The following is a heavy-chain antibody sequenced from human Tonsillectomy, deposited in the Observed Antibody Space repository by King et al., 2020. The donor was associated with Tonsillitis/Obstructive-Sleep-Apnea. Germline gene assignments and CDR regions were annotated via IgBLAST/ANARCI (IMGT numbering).Heavy chain of an antibody. CDR2: IYPGDSDT. D-gene: IGHD3-3*01. CDR3: ARRGDFWSGYHYPIDY. Sequence: VQLVESGAEVKKPGESLNISCTGSGYSFTSYWIGWVRQMPGKGLEWMGIIYPGDSDTRYSPSFQGQVTISADKSISTAYLQWSSLKASDTAMYYCARRGDFWSGYHYPIDYWGQGTLVTVSS. CDR1: GYSFTSYW. V-gene: IGHV5-51*01. J-gene: IGHJ4*02.